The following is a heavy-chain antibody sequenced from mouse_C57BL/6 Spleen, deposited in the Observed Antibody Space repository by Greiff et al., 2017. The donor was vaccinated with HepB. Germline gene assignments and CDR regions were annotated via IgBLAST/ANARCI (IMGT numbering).Heavy chain of an antibody. CDR1: GYTFTDYY. V-gene: IGHV1-26*01. CDR2: INPNNGGT. CDR3: ARRRAYDGYYGY. J-gene: IGHJ2*01. Sequence: EVQLQQSGPELVKPGASVKISCKASGYTFTDYYMNWVKQSHGKSLEWIGDINPNNGGTSYNQKFKGKATLTVDKSSSTAYMELRSLTSEDSAVYYCARRRAYDGYYGYWGQGTTLTVSS. D-gene: IGHD2-3*01.